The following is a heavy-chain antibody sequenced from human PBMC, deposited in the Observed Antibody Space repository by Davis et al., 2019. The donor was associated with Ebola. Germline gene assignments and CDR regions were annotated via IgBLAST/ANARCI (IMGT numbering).Heavy chain of an antibody. V-gene: IGHV1-69*04. CDR3: ARGDYGDYQEFDY. Sequence: SVKVSCKASGGTFSSYAISWVRQAPGQGLEWMGRIIPILGIANYAQKFQGRVTITADKSTSTAYMELSSLRSEDTAVYYCARGDYGDYQEFDYWGQGTLVTVSS. CDR1: GGTFSSYA. CDR2: IIPILGIA. J-gene: IGHJ4*02. D-gene: IGHD4-17*01.